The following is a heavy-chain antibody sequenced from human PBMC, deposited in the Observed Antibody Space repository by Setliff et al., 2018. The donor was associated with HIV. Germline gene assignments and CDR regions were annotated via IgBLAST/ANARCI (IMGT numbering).Heavy chain of an antibody. D-gene: IGHD3-3*01. V-gene: IGHV4-59*08. CDR2: IKYSGNT. CDR1: GGSLSGDY. Sequence: KASETLSLTCAVYGGSLSGDYWSWIRQPPGKGLEWIGYIKYSGNTNYNPSLKSRATISVDTSKNQFSLKVTSVTAADTAVYYCMRGRSITIFGVAYFDFWGQGTQVTVSS. J-gene: IGHJ4*02. CDR3: MRGRSITIFGVAYFDF.